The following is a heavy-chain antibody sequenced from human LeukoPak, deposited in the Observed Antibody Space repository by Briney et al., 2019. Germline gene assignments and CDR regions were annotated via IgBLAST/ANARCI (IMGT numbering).Heavy chain of an antibody. CDR3: VVAATPYYYYYGMDV. CDR1: GYTFTSYA. CDR2: INTNTGNP. D-gene: IGHD2-15*01. V-gene: IGHV7-4-1*02. Sequence: EASVKVSCKASGYTFTSYAMNWVRQAPGQGLEWMGWINTNTGNPTYAQGFTGRFVFSLDTSVSTAYLQISSLKAEDTAVYYCVVAATPYYYYYGMDVWGQGTTVTVSS. J-gene: IGHJ6*02.